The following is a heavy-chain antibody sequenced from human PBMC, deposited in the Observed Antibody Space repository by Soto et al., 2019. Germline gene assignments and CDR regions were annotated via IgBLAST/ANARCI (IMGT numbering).Heavy chain of an antibody. CDR1: GDTFSFYT. V-gene: IGHV1-69*02. CDR3: ATNYGPGDRGFDF. Sequence: SVKVSCKASGDTFSFYTINWVRQAPGLGLEWLGRINPILSMSNYAQYFQGRVTITADKSTSTGYMDLSRLRSEDTDMYYCATNYGPGDRGFDFWG. D-gene: IGHD3-10*01. CDR2: INPILSMS. J-gene: IGHJ4*01.